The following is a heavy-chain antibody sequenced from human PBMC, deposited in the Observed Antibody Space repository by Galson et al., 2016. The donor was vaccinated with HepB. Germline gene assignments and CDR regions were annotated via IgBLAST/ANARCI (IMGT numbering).Heavy chain of an antibody. CDR2: IYWDDDK. J-gene: IGHJ3*01. Sequence: PALVKPTQTLTLTCTFSGFSLSTGGLGVGWIRQPPGKALEWLGLIYWDDDKRYSLSLQSRLTITKDTSKNQVVLTMTNMHPVDTATYYCARSEGYCSFDSSCYSFDAFDFWGQGTVVTVSS. D-gene: IGHD2-15*01. CDR3: ARSEGYCSFDSSCYSFDAFDF. V-gene: IGHV2-5*02. CDR1: GFSLSTGGLG.